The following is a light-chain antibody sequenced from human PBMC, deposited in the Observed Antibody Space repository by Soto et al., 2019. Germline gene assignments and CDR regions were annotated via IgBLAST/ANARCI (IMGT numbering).Light chain of an antibody. CDR3: TSYTKSTTRV. J-gene: IGLJ3*02. CDR2: EVS. V-gene: IGLV2-14*01. Sequence: QSALTQPASVSGSPGQSITISCTGTSSDVGGYNYVSWYQQHPGKAPKLMIYEVSNRPSGVSNRFSGSKSGNTASLTISGLQAEDEAGYYCTSYTKSTTRVFGGGTTLTVL. CDR1: SSDVGGYNY.